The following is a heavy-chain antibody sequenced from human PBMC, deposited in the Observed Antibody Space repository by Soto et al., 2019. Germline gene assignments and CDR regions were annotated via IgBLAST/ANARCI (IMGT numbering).Heavy chain of an antibody. CDR1: GGAINNFY. Sequence: LSETLSLTCSVSGGAINNFYLTFIRQPPGKGLEWIAHVSYAGVTKYNPSLQSRATISVDTSKSHFSLNLNSVSAADTAIYYCARYSNRHQWLDSWGQGTLVTVSS. D-gene: IGHD6-13*01. CDR3: ARYSNRHQWLDS. V-gene: IGHV4-59*08. J-gene: IGHJ4*02. CDR2: VSYAGVT.